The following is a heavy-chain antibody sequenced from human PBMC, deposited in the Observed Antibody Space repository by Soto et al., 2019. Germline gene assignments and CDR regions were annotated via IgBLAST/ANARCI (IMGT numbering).Heavy chain of an antibody. D-gene: IGHD5-12*01. CDR2: ISYDGSNK. CDR3: AKDLGYGYNWFDP. J-gene: IGHJ5*02. Sequence: QVQLVESGGGVVQPGRSLRLSCAASGFTFSSYGMHWVRQAPGKGLEWVAVISYDGSNKYYADSVKGRFTISRDNSKNTLYLQMNSLRAEDTAVYYCAKDLGYGYNWFDPWGQGTLVTVSS. V-gene: IGHV3-30*18. CDR1: GFTFSSYG.